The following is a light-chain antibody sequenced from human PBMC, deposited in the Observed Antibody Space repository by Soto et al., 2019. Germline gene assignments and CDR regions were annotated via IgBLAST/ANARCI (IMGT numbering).Light chain of an antibody. J-gene: IGKJ1*01. Sequence: DIQLTQSPSFLSASVGDRVTITCLASQGISSYLAWYQQKPGKAPKLLIYAASTLQSGVPSRFSGSGSGTEFTLTISSLQPQDFATYYCQQLVTFGQGTKVEIK. V-gene: IGKV1-9*01. CDR2: AAS. CDR1: QGISSY. CDR3: QQLVT.